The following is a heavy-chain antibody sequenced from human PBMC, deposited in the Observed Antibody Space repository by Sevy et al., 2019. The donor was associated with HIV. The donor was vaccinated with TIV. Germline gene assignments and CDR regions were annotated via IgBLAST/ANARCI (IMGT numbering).Heavy chain of an antibody. CDR2: ISGSGGIT. CDR3: AIDQYLRVLEWFTSLANAFDI. CDR1: GFTFSSYA. J-gene: IGHJ3*02. Sequence: GGSLRLSCAASGFTFSSYAMSWVRQAPGKGLEWVSAISGSGGITYYADSVKGRFTISRDKSKNTLYLQMNSLRAEDTAVYYCAIDQYLRVLEWFTSLANAFDIWGQGTMVTVSS. D-gene: IGHD3-3*01. V-gene: IGHV3-23*01.